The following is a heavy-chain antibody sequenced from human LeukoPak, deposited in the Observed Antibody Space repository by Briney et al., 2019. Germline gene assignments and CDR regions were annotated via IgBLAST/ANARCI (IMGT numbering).Heavy chain of an antibody. CDR2: IYYSGST. CDR3: ARTIAAAGSNWFDP. Sequence: SETLSLTCTVSGGSISSHYWSWIRQPPGKGLEWIGYIYYSGSTYYNPSLKSRVTISLDTSKNQFSLKLSSVTAADTAVYYCARTIAAAGSNWFDPWGQGTLVTVSS. J-gene: IGHJ5*02. CDR1: GGSISSHY. D-gene: IGHD6-13*01. V-gene: IGHV4-59*06.